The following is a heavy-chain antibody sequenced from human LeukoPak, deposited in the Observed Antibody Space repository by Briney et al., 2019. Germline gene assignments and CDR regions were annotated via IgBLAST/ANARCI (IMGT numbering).Heavy chain of an antibody. J-gene: IGHJ6*02. CDR2: ISYDGSNK. CDR3: ARMGVGWSYGQKGYYYYGMDV. Sequence: GGSLRLSCAASGLTFDNYAMSWVRQAPGKGLEWVAVISYDGSNKYYADSVKGRFTISRDNSKNTLYLQMNSLRAEDTAVYYCARMGVGWSYGQKGYYYYGMDVWGQGTTVTVSS. D-gene: IGHD5-18*01. CDR1: GLTFDNYA. V-gene: IGHV3-30*04.